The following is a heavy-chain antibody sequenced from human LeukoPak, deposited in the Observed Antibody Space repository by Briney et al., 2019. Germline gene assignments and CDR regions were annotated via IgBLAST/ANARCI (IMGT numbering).Heavy chain of an antibody. Sequence: ASVKVSWKASGGTFSSYAISWVRQAPGQGLEWMGGIIPIFGTANYAQKFQCRVTITADESTSTAYMELSSLRSEDTAVYYCARSPGSFFYYYYGMDVWGKGTTVTVFS. CDR2: IIPIFGTA. CDR1: GGTFSSYA. D-gene: IGHD3-3*01. J-gene: IGHJ6*04. V-gene: IGHV1-69*13. CDR3: ARSPGSFFYYYYGMDV.